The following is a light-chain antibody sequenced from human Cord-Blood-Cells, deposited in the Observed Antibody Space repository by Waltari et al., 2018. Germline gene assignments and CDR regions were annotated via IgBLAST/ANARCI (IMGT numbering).Light chain of an antibody. V-gene: IGKV1-39*01. CDR3: QQSYSTPPT. J-gene: IGKJ1*01. CDR1: QSISSY. CDR2: AAS. Sequence: DIQMTQSPSSLSASVGDRVTITCRASQSISSYLNWYQQKPGKAPKLLIYAASSLQSGVPSRCSGRGSGTDFTLTISSLQPEDFATYYCQQSYSTPPTFGQGTKVEIK.